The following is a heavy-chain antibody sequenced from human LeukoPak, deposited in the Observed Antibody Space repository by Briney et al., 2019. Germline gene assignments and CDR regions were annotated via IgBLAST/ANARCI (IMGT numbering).Heavy chain of an antibody. V-gene: IGHV1-2*02. J-gene: IGHJ4*02. CDR3: ASQPGYYNTTDYMPTLND. Sequence: ASVKVSCKASGYTFTGYYMHWVRQAPGQGLEWMGWINPKSGGTNYAQKFQGRVTMTRDTSISTAYMDLSRLRSDDTAMYYCASQPGYYNTTDYMPTLNDWGQGTLVTVSS. CDR2: INPKSGGT. CDR1: GYTFTGYY. D-gene: IGHD2/OR15-2a*01.